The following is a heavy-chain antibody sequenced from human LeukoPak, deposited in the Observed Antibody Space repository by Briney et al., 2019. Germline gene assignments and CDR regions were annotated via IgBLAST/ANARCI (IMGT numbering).Heavy chain of an antibody. CDR3: ARDYRDGYNYEWFDP. CDR1: GGSISSGSYY. V-gene: IGHV4-61*02. Sequence: SETLSLTCTVSGGSISSGSYYWTWIRQPAGKGLEWIGRIYTSGSTNYNPSLKSRVTISEDTSKNQLSLKLSSVTAADTAVYYCARDYRDGYNYEWFDPWGQGTLVTVSS. J-gene: IGHJ5*02. D-gene: IGHD5-24*01. CDR2: IYTSGST.